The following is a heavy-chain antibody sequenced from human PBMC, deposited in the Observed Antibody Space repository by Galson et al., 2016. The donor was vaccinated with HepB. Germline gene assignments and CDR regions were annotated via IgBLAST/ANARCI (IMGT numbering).Heavy chain of an antibody. Sequence: SETLSLTCTVSGASIISTNYNWGWIRQPPGKGLEWIASIFHTGRSDYNPSLQSRVTISVDTSMNRFSLGLRSVSTADTATYFCARHPTGYPNWSDRWGHGTLVVVSS. CDR1: GASIISTNYN. V-gene: IGHV4-39*01. J-gene: IGHJ5*02. D-gene: IGHD3-9*01. CDR2: IFHTGRS. CDR3: ARHPTGYPNWSDR.